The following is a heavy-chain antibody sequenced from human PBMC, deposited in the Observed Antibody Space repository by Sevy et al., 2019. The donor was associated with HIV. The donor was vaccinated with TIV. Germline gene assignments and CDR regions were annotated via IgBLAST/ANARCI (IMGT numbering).Heavy chain of an antibody. V-gene: IGHV3-21*01. Sequence: GGSLRLSCAASGFTFTNYNMNWVRQAPGKGLEWVSSISTASTYIYYADSVKGRFGISRDNAKNSLYLQMDSPRAEDTAVYYCARGDTYGPFDYWGQGTLVTVSS. CDR2: ISTASTYI. J-gene: IGHJ4*02. CDR3: ARGDTYGPFDY. D-gene: IGHD5-18*01. CDR1: GFTFTNYN.